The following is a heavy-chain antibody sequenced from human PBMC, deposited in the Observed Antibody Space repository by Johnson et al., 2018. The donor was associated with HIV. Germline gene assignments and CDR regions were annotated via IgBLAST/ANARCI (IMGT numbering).Heavy chain of an antibody. J-gene: IGHJ3*02. CDR1: GFTFRNYD. D-gene: IGHD3-10*01. Sequence: VQLVESGGGLVQPGGSLRLSCAASGFTFRNYDMHWVRQVPGNGLEWVSAIGTAGDTYYPGSVKGRFTISRENAKNSLYLQMNNLRAGDSAVYYCVRASWFGAFDIWGQGTLVTVSS. CDR3: VRASWFGAFDI. CDR2: IGTAGDT. V-gene: IGHV3-13*01.